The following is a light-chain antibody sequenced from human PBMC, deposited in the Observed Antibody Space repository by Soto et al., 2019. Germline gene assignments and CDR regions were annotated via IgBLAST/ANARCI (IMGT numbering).Light chain of an antibody. CDR1: TSDVGDYNY. CDR2: NVS. V-gene: IGLV2-14*01. CDR3: SSYTSRSSVI. Sequence: QAVVTQPASVSGSPGQSITISCTATTSDVGDYNYVSWYQQYPGKAPKPIIYNVSNRPSGVSNRFSGSKSGDTASLTISGLQAEDEADYYCSSYTSRSSVIFGGGTQLTVL. J-gene: IGLJ2*01.